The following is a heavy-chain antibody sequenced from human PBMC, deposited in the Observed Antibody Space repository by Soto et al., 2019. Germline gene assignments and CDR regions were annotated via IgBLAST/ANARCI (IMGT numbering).Heavy chain of an antibody. V-gene: IGHV3-53*04. CDR2: VYNGGAT. CDR3: VRGRYGSEIH. J-gene: IGHJ4*02. Sequence: EVRLVESGGGLVQPGGSLRLSCAASGFSVSSNYMTWVRQAPGKGLEWVSLVYNGGATHYAASVKGRFTISTHSSQSTLFLQMNNLRTEDTATYYCVRGRYGSEIHWGQGTKVTVSS. CDR1: GFSVSSNY. D-gene: IGHD3-10*01.